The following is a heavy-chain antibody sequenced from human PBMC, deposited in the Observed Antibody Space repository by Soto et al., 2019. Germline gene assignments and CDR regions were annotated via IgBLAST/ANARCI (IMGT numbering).Heavy chain of an antibody. Sequence: SETLSLTCTVSGGSISSGGYYWSWIRQHPGKGLEWIGYIYYSGSTYYNPSLKSRVTISVDTSKNQFSLKLSSVTAADTAVYYCARVLAAAGTGGFDYWGQGTLVTVSS. CDR2: IYYSGST. CDR1: GGSISSGGYY. D-gene: IGHD6-13*01. V-gene: IGHV4-31*03. J-gene: IGHJ4*02. CDR3: ARVLAAAGTGGFDY.